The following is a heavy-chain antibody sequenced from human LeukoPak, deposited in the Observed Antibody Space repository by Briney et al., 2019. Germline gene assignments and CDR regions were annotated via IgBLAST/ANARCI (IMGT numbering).Heavy chain of an antibody. CDR2: IKQDGSEK. J-gene: IGHJ5*02. CDR3: ASGTAAARPFLNWFDP. D-gene: IGHD2-2*01. V-gene: IGHV3-7*01. Sequence: GGSLRLSCAASGFAFNTYAMHWVRQAPGKGLEWVANIKQDGSEKYYVDSVKGRFTISRDNAKNSLYLQMNSLRAEDTAVYYCASGTAAARPFLNWFDPWGQGTLVTVSS. CDR1: GFAFNTYA.